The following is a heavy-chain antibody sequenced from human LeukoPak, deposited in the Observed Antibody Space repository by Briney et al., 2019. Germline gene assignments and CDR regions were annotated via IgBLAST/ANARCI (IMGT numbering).Heavy chain of an antibody. CDR1: GGSISSYY. D-gene: IGHD3-10*01. CDR3: ARGDLWFGEHHHNWFDP. CDR2: IYYSGST. Sequence: KPSETLSLTCTVSGGSISSYYWSWIRQPPGKGLEWIGYIYYSGSTNYNPSLKSRVTISVDTSKNQFSLKLSSVTAADTAVYYCARGDLWFGEHHHNWFDPWGQGTLVTVSS. V-gene: IGHV4-59*08. J-gene: IGHJ5*02.